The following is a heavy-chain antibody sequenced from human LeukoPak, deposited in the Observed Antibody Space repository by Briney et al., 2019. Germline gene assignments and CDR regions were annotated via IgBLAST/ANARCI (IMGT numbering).Heavy chain of an antibody. J-gene: IGHJ4*02. CDR2: ISSSSSYI. Sequence: GGSLRLSCAASGFTFSSYSMNWVRQAPGKGLEWVSSISSSSSYIYYADSVKGRFTISRDNAKNSLYLQMNSLRAEDTAVYYCAIGSGDYYDSSGYSDYWGQGTLVTVSS. CDR1: GFTFSSYS. CDR3: AIGSGDYYDSSGYSDY. V-gene: IGHV3-21*04. D-gene: IGHD3-22*01.